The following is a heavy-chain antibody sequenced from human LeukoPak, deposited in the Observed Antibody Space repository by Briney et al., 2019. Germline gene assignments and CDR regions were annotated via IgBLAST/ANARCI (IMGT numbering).Heavy chain of an antibody. D-gene: IGHD6-6*01. J-gene: IGHJ6*02. CDR3: AKDRGRQLAGYYYYGMDV. CDR2: TWYDGSNK. CDR1: GFSFSIYG. V-gene: IGHV3-33*06. Sequence: PGGSLRLSCATSGFSFSIYGMHWVRQAQGKGLEWVALTWYDGSNKNYADSVKGRFTISRDNSKNTLYLQMNSLRAEDTAVYYCAKDRGRQLAGYYYYGMDVWGQGTTVTVSS.